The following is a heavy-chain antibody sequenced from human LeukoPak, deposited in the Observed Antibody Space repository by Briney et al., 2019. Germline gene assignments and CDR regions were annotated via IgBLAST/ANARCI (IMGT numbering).Heavy chain of an antibody. J-gene: IGHJ6*02. Sequence: ASVKVSCKASGGTFSSYAISWVRQAPGQGLEWMGRIIPILGIANYAQKFQGRVTITADKSTSTAYMELSSLRSEDTAAYYCARGHPPYYCSSTSCYNYGMDVWGQGTTVTVSS. D-gene: IGHD2-2*02. CDR3: ARGHPPYYCSSTSCYNYGMDV. CDR1: GGTFSSYA. V-gene: IGHV1-69*04. CDR2: IIPILGIA.